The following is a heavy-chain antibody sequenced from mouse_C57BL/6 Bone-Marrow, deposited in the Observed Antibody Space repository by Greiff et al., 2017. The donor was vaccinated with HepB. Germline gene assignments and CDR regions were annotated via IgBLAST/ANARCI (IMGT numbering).Heavy chain of an antibody. Sequence: EVQRVESGGGLVKPGGSLKLSCAASGFTFSDYGMHWVRQAPEKGLEWVAYISSGSSTIYYADTVKGRFTISRDNAKNTLFLQMTSLRSEDTAMYYCASSGGNAMDDWGQGTSVTVSS. CDR1: GFTFSDYG. CDR2: ISSGSSTI. V-gene: IGHV5-17*01. CDR3: ASSGGNAMDD. J-gene: IGHJ4*01. D-gene: IGHD3-1*01.